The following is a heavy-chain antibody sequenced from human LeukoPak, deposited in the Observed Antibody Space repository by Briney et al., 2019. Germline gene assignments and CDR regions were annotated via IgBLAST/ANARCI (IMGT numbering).Heavy chain of an antibody. CDR3: ARSGWVYYDVFRGPFQH. CDR2: INHSGST. J-gene: IGHJ1*01. Sequence: KTSVTLSLTCAVYGGSFSGYYWSWIRQPPGKGLEWIGEINHSGSTNYNPSLKSRVTISVDTSKNQFSLKLSSVTAADTAVYYCARSGWVYYDVFRGPFQHWGQGTLVTVSS. V-gene: IGHV4-34*01. CDR1: GGSFSGYY. D-gene: IGHD6-19*01.